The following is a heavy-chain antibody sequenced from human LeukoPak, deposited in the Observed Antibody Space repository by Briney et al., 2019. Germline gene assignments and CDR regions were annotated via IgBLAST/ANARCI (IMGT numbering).Heavy chain of an antibody. V-gene: IGHV4-59*08. Sequence: SETLSLTCTVSGGSISSYYWSWIRQPPGEGLEWIGYIYYSGSTNYNPSLKSRVTISVDTPKNQFSLKLSSVTAADTAVYYCARTRLRFLEWLSFWFDPWGQGTLVTVSS. CDR3: ARTRLRFLEWLSFWFDP. CDR2: IYYSGST. CDR1: GGSISSYY. J-gene: IGHJ5*02. D-gene: IGHD3-3*01.